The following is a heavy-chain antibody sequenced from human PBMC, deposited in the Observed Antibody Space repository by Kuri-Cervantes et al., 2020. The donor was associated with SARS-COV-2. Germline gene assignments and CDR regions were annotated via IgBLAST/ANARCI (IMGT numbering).Heavy chain of an antibody. CDR1: GFTFSNYG. CDR3: AKEGSSGWYGGD. CDR2: ISASGGMT. V-gene: IGHV3-23*01. J-gene: IGHJ4*02. Sequence: GESLKISCAVSGFTFSNYGMNWVRQAPGKGLEWVSVISASGGMTYYADSVKGRFTISRDNSQNTVYLQMSTLRDDDTAVYYCAKEGSSGWYGGDWGQGALVTVSS. D-gene: IGHD6-19*01.